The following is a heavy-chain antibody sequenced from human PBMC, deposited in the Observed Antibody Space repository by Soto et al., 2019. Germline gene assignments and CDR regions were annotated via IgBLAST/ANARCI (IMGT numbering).Heavy chain of an antibody. CDR2: ISSSGTTI. Sequence: QVQLVESGGGLVKPGGSLRLSCVASGFTFSDYYMSWIRQAPGKGLEWVSYISSSGTTIYYADSVKGRFTISRDNAKNSLYLQMNSLRAEDTAVYYCARGRYDYVWGSDPPHFDYWGQGTLVTVSS. V-gene: IGHV3-11*01. CDR3: ARGRYDYVWGSDPPHFDY. D-gene: IGHD3-16*02. J-gene: IGHJ4*02. CDR1: GFTFSDYY.